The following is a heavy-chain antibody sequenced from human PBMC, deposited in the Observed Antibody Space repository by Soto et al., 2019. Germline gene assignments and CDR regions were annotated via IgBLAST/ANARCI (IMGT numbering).Heavy chain of an antibody. J-gene: IGHJ4*02. CDR3: VRDPLDTTFVKDFDY. Sequence: QVQLVQSGAEMKKPGASVKVSCKASGYTFSTYAMHWVRQAPGQRLEWMGWINAGNGYTKYSQKFRGRVTITRDPYASTAYMELSSLRSEDTAVYYCVRDPLDTTFVKDFDYWGQGTLVTVSS. D-gene: IGHD1-1*01. CDR2: INAGNGYT. CDR1: GYTFSTYA. V-gene: IGHV1-3*01.